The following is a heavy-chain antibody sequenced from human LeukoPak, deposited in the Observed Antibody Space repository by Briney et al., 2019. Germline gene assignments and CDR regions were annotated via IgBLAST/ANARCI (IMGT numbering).Heavy chain of an antibody. Sequence: GGSLRLSCAASGFTFSSYDMHWVRQAPGKGLEWVARISDDGTNKYYVDSVKGRVTISRDNSKNTLFLQMNSLRAEDMAVYYCAKDSSSSNYYFGMDVWGQGTTVTVSS. CDR3: AKDSSSSNYYFGMDV. CDR2: ISDDGTNK. J-gene: IGHJ6*02. V-gene: IGHV3-30*18. CDR1: GFTFSSYD. D-gene: IGHD6-6*01.